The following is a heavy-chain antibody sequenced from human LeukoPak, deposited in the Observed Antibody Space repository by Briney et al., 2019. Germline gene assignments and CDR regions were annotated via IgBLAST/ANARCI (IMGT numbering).Heavy chain of an antibody. Sequence: GGSLRLSCAASAFSFSDYYMSWIRQAAGKGLEWDSFISSNSNTIYYADSVKGRFSISRDNAKNSLHLQMNSLRAEDAAMYYCARDFNFWSGYHPDYHYYGMDVWGQGTTVSVSS. J-gene: IGHJ6*02. D-gene: IGHD3-3*01. CDR3: ARDFNFWSGYHPDYHYYGMDV. V-gene: IGHV3-11*01. CDR2: ISSNSNTI. CDR1: AFSFSDYY.